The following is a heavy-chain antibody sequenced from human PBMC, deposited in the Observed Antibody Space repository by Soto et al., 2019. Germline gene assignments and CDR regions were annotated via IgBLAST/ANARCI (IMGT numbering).Heavy chain of an antibody. D-gene: IGHD2-15*01. V-gene: IGHV3-11*01. CDR1: ALKFSDYY. CDR2: ISGSGDVI. Sequence: VGSLRLSCAASALKFSDYYMSWVRQAPGKGLEWVSYISGSGDVIYYADSVKGRFTISRDNDKKSVHLQMDTLRAEDTALYYCARAPDCGEGSCYRHFDLWGQGTRVTVSS. CDR3: ARAPDCGEGSCYRHFDL. J-gene: IGHJ4*02.